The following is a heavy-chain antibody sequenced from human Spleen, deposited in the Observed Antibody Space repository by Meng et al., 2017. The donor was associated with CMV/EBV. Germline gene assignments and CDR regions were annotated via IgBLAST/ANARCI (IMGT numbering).Heavy chain of an antibody. CDR3: VRGMGTD. J-gene: IGHJ4*02. V-gene: IGHV3-74*03. CDR2: INSEGNII. Sequence: SVRLYCGASGFTFETYWMHWVRQAPGKGLVWVSRINSEGNIITYADSVKGRFSISRDNAKNTLYLQMNSLRVEDTAIYYCVRGMGTDWGQGTLVTVSS. CDR1: GFTFETYW.